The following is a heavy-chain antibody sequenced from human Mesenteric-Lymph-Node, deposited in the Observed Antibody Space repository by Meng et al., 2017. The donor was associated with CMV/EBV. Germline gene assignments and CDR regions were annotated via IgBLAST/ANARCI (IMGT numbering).Heavy chain of an antibody. CDR3: ARVDVKSYSSGWIPNYDY. V-gene: IGHV1-8*02. CDR1: GYTFTSYD. D-gene: IGHD6-19*01. CDR2: MNPNSGNT. J-gene: IGHJ4*02. Sequence: ASVKVSCKASGYTFTSYDINWVRQATGQGLEWMGWMNPNSGNTGYAQKFQGRVTMTRNTSITTAYMELSSLRSEDTAVYYCARVDVKSYSSGWIPNYDYWGQGTLVTVSS.